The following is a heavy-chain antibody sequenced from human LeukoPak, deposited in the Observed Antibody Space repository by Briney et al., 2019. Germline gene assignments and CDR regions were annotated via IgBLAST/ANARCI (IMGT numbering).Heavy chain of an antibody. J-gene: IGHJ6*03. D-gene: IGHD3-22*01. CDR2: IYYSGST. CDR3: ARLYDSSGTYYYYYMDV. Sequence: SQTLSLTCTVSGGSISSGDYYWSWIRQPPGKGLEWIGSIYYSGSTYYNPSLKSRVTISVDTSKNQFSLKLSSVTAADTAVYYCARLYDSSGTYYYYYMDVWGKGTTVTVSS. CDR1: GGSISSGDYY. V-gene: IGHV4-39*01.